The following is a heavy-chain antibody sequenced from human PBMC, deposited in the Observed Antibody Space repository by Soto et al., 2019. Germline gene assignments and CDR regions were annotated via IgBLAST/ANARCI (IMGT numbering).Heavy chain of an antibody. Sequence: QVQLQESGPGLVKPSQTLSLTCTVSGGSISSGGYYWSWIRQHPGKGLEWIGYIYYSGSTYYNPSRKSRVTISVDTSKNQFSLKLSSVTAADTAVYYCARGGRYYDILTGYFGGNFDYWGQGTLVTVSS. V-gene: IGHV4-31*03. CDR3: ARGGRYYDILTGYFGGNFDY. J-gene: IGHJ4*02. CDR1: GGSISSGGYY. CDR2: IYYSGST. D-gene: IGHD3-9*01.